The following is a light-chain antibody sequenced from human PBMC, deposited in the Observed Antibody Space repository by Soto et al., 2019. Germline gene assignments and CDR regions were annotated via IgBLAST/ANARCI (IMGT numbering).Light chain of an antibody. J-gene: IGKJ1*01. CDR1: QSISSSF. V-gene: IGKV3-20*01. CDR3: QQYVTSSWT. Sequence: EIVLTQSPGTLSLSPGERATLSCRASQSISSSFLAWYQQRPGQSPRLIIYGASSRATGIPDRFSGSGSGTDFTLTISRLDLEDSAFYYCQQYVTSSWTFXQGTKADIK. CDR2: GAS.